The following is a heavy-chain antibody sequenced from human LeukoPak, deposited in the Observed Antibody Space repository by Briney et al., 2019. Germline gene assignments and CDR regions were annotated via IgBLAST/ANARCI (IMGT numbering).Heavy chain of an antibody. J-gene: IGHJ4*02. V-gene: IGHV3-23*01. CDR1: GFTFSSYG. D-gene: IGHD2-15*01. Sequence: GGSLRLSCAASGFTFSSYGMSWVRQAPGKGLEWVSAISGSGGGTYYADSVKGRFTISRDNSKNTLYLQMNSLRAEDTAVYYCARAPRPVAYFDYWGQGTLVTVSS. CDR3: ARAPRPVAYFDY. CDR2: ISGSGGGT.